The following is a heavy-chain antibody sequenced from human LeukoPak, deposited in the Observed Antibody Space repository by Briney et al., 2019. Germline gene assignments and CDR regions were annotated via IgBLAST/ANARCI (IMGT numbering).Heavy chain of an antibody. D-gene: IGHD1-1*01. CDR3: ARVRTVYAFDI. CDR2: IYTSGTT. V-gene: IGHV4-61*02. J-gene: IGHJ3*02. Sequence: SQTLSLTCTVSGGSISSGSYYWSWIRQPAGQGLEWIGRIYTSGTTNYNPSLNSRVTISVDTSKNQFSLKLSSVTAVDTAVYYCARVRTVYAFDIWGQGTMVTVSS. CDR1: GGSISSGSYY.